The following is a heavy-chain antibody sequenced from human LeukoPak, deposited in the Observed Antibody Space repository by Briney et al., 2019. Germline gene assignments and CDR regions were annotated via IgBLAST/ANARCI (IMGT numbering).Heavy chain of an antibody. V-gene: IGHV3-48*01. CDR3: ATTRERTTFEFFQH. CDR1: GCTFSTYS. J-gene: IGHJ1*01. Sequence: GGSLRLTCTASGCTFSTYSWNWIRQAPGKGLEWVSYISSSTSNTIHYADSVKGRFTISRDNAENSLYLQMNSLRVEDTAVYYCATTRERTTFEFFQHWGQGTLVTVSS. CDR2: ISSSTSNTI. D-gene: IGHD2/OR15-2a*01.